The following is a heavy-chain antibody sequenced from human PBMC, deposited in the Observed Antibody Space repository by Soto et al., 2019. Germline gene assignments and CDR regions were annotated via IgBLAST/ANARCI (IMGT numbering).Heavy chain of an antibody. Sequence: SETLSLTCTVSGGSISSGDYYWSWIRQPPGKGLEWIGYIYYSGSTYYNPSLKSRVTISVDTSKNQFSLKLSSVTAADTAVYYCAGAIVVVIKEGFDPRGQGTLVTVSS. J-gene: IGHJ5*02. CDR1: GGSISSGDYY. V-gene: IGHV4-30-4*01. CDR2: IYYSGST. D-gene: IGHD3-22*01. CDR3: AGAIVVVIKEGFDP.